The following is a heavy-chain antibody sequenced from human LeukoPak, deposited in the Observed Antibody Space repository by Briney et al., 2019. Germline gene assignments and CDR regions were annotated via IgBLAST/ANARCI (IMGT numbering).Heavy chain of an antibody. Sequence: SETLSLTCTVSGDSISSSSYYWGWIRQPPGKGLEWVGTMYYSGNTYYNPSLKSRVTISGDTSKNQFSLNLSSVTAADTAVYYCARDLGVVPAWGWFDPWGQGTLVTVSS. CDR1: GDSISSSSYY. CDR3: ARDLGVVPAWGWFDP. D-gene: IGHD2-2*01. V-gene: IGHV4-39*07. J-gene: IGHJ5*02. CDR2: MYYSGNT.